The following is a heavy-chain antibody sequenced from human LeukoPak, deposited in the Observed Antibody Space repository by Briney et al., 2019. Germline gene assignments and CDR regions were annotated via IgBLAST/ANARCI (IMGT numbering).Heavy chain of an antibody. Sequence: PSGTLSLTCTVSGGSISSYYWSWIRQPAGKGLEWIGRIYTSGSTDYNPSLKSRVTMSVDTSKNQFSLKLSSVTAADTAVYYCARGTSYYDILTGPPGDAFDIWGQGTMVTVSS. CDR3: ARGTSYYDILTGPPGDAFDI. CDR1: GGSISSYY. D-gene: IGHD3-9*01. J-gene: IGHJ3*02. V-gene: IGHV4-4*07. CDR2: IYTSGST.